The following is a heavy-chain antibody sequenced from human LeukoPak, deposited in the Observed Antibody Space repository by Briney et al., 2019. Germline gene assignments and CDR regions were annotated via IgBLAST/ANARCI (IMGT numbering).Heavy chain of an antibody. CDR1: GFTFSSYS. J-gene: IGHJ6*03. D-gene: IGHD1-7*01. CDR2: ISSSSSYI. CDR3: ARDLRGGTRPDYYYYMDV. V-gene: IGHV3-21*01. Sequence: GGSLRLPCAASGFTFSSYSMNWVRQAPGKGLEWVSSISSSSSYIYYADSVKGRFTISRDNAKNSLYLQMNSLRAEDTAVYYCARDLRGGTRPDYYYYMDVWGKGTTVTVSS.